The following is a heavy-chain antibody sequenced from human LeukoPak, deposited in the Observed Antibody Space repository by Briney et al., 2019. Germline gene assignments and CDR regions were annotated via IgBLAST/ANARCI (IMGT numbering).Heavy chain of an antibody. D-gene: IGHD3-3*01. J-gene: IGHJ6*03. V-gene: IGHV1-69*13. CDR1: GGTFSSYA. CDR3: ASTQGRFLEWLLDPYYYYYMDV. Sequence: ASVKVSCKASGGTFSSYAISWVRQAPGQGLEWMGGIIPIFGTANYAQKFQGRVTITADESTSTAYMELSSLRSEDTAVYYCASTQGRFLEWLLDPYYYYYMDVWGKGTTVTVSS. CDR2: IIPIFGTA.